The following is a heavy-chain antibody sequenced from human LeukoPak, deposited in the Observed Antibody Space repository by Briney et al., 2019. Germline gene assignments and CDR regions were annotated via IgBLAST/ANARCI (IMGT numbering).Heavy chain of an antibody. CDR1: GFTFNKYA. D-gene: IGHD3-16*01. J-gene: IGHJ4*02. CDR2: IAGTGGST. V-gene: IGHV3-23*01. CDR3: AKDRDVWGSLLDY. Sequence: GGSLRLSCAASGFTFNKYAMNWVRQPPGKGLEWVSSIAGTGGSTYYADSVKGRFTISRDNSKNTLYLQMNSLRAEDTAVYYCAKDRDVWGSLLDYWGQGTLVTVSS.